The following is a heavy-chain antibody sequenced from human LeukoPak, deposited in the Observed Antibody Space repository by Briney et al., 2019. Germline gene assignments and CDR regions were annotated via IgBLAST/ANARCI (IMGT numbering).Heavy chain of an antibody. CDR1: GYTFTSYG. D-gene: IGHD2-15*01. V-gene: IGHV1-18*04. Sequence: GASVKVSCEASGYTFTSYGISWVRQAPGQGLEWMGWISAYNGNTNYAQKLQGRVAMTTDTSTSTAYMELRSLRSDDTAVYYCARQNAFSRSGGKGNWFDPWGQGTLVTVSS. CDR3: ARQNAFSRSGGKGNWFDP. J-gene: IGHJ5*02. CDR2: ISAYNGNT.